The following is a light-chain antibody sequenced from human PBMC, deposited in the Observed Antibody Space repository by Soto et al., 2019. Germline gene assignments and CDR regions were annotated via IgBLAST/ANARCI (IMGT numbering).Light chain of an antibody. CDR2: NNN. J-gene: IGLJ1*01. CDR3: AAWDDSLNGYV. Sequence: QSVLTQPPSASGTPGQRVTISCSGGSSNIGTNAVNWYQQLPGTAPKLLIYNNNQRPSGVPDRFSGSKSGTSASLAISGLQSEDEADDYGAAWDDSLNGYVFRTGNKVTV. CDR1: SSNIGTNA. V-gene: IGLV1-44*01.